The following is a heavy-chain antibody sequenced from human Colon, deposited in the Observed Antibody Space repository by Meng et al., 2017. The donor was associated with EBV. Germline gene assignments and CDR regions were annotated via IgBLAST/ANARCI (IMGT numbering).Heavy chain of an antibody. CDR2: INAGNGNT. J-gene: IGHJ4*02. D-gene: IGHD3-10*01. CDR1: GYTFTNYA. Sequence: QVQAVQSGAEVNEAGASVKFSCKASGYTFTNYAMHWVRKAPGQRLEWMGWINAGNGNTKYSQKFQGRVTITRDTSASTAYMELSSLRSEDTAVYYCARDQGAWFGEAPRFDYWGQGTLVTVSS. V-gene: IGHV1-3*01. CDR3: ARDQGAWFGEAPRFDY.